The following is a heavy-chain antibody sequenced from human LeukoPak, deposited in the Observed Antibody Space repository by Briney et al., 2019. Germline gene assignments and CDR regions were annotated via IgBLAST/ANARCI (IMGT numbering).Heavy chain of an antibody. CDR3: ARGSVAGTRGLSEFDY. J-gene: IGHJ4*02. CDR2: IYYSGST. CDR1: GGSFSGYY. V-gene: IGHV4-59*01. Sequence: PSETLSLTCAVYGGSFSGYYWSWIRQPPGKGLEWIGYIYYSGSTNYNPSLRSRVTISVDTAKNQFSLKLSSVTAADTAVYYCARGSVAGTRGLSEFDYWGQGTLVTVSS. D-gene: IGHD6-19*01.